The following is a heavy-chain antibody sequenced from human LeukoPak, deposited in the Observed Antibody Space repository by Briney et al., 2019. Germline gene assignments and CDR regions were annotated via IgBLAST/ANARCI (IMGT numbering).Heavy chain of an antibody. D-gene: IGHD6-19*01. CDR1: GYTFTDYW. CDR3: ARHAAYSSGWSFDC. V-gene: IGHV5-51*01. J-gene: IGHJ4*02. CDR2: IYPGDSDT. Sequence: GESLKISCKGSGYTFTDYWIGWVRQMPGKGLEWMGIIYPGDSDTTCSPSFQGQVSISADKSINTAYLRWSSLKASDTAIYYCARHAAYSSGWSFDCWGQGTLVTVSS.